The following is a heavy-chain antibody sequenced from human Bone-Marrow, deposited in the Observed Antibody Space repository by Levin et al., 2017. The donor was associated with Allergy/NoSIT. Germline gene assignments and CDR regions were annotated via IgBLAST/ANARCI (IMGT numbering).Heavy chain of an antibody. D-gene: IGHD6-13*01. CDR2: IYWDDDK. CDR3: AHRLLEKYSSSWYG. J-gene: IGHJ4*02. CDR1: GFSLRTSGVG. Sequence: SGPTLVKPTQTLTLTCTFSGFSLRTSGVGVGWIRQPPGKALEWLAVIYWDDDKRYSPSLKNRLTITKDTSKNQVVLTMTNMDPVDTGTYYCAHRLLEKYSSSWYGWGQGTLVTVSS. V-gene: IGHV2-5*02.